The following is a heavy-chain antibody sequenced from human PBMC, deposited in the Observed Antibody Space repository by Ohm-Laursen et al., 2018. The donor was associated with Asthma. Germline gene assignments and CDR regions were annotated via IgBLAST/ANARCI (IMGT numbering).Heavy chain of an antibody. V-gene: IGHV4-59*02. CDR3: ARLDWTLSVFDY. CDR2: MPSSGGA. Sequence: GTLSLTCAVSGGSVSGYYWRWIRQPPGRGLEWIASMPSSGGANYNPSLQSRVPLSADTSKNRVSLRLSFVSAADTALYFCARLDWTLSVFDYWGQGALVTVAS. CDR1: GGSVSGYY. D-gene: IGHD1-1*01. J-gene: IGHJ4*02.